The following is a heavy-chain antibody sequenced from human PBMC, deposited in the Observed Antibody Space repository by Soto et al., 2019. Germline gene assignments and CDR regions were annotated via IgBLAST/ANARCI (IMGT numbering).Heavy chain of an antibody. CDR3: AKEATTNYYYYMDV. CDR2: IGTAGDT. Sequence: EVQLVESGGGLVQPGGSLRLSCAASGFTFSSYDMHWVRQATGKGLEWVSAIGTAGDTYYPGSVKGRFTISRENAKNYLYLQMNSLRAGDTAVYYCAKEATTNYYYYMDVWGKGTTVTVSS. D-gene: IGHD5-12*01. J-gene: IGHJ6*03. CDR1: GFTFSSYD. V-gene: IGHV3-13*01.